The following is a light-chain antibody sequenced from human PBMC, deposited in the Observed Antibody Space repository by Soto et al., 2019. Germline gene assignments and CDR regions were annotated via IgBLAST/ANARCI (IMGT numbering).Light chain of an antibody. CDR3: QQYNNWPLT. CDR1: QSVNSN. J-gene: IGKJ4*01. CDR2: GES. Sequence: EIVMTQSPATLSVSPGERATLSCRASQSVNSNLAWYQQKPGKAPRLLIYGESTRATGIPARFSGSGSGTEFTLTIGSLQSEDFAVYYCQQYNNWPLTFGGGTKVEIK. V-gene: IGKV3-15*01.